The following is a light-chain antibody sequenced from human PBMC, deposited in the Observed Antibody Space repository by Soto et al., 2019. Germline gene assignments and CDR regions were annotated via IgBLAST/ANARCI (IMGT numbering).Light chain of an antibody. CDR2: DVR. Sequence: QSALTQPASVSGSAGQSITISCSGTMRDVGAYNLVSWYQQHPGTAPKLIIYDVRNRPSVISSLFSGSRSGNTASLTISGRQSEDEGDYYCSAYTARSALVFGGGTKLTVL. J-gene: IGLJ3*02. V-gene: IGLV2-14*03. CDR3: SAYTARSALV. CDR1: MRDVGAYNL.